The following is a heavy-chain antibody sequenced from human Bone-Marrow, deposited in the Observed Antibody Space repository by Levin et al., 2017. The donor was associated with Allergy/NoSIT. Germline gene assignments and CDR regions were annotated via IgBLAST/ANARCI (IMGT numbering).Heavy chain of an antibody. CDR3: TTDVGGPLGY. D-gene: IGHD1-26*01. CDR1: AFTFSNAW. CDR2: IKSKTNGGTT. J-gene: IGHJ4*02. Sequence: GESLKISCAAPAFTFSNAWMNWVRQAPGKGLEWVGRIKSKTNGGTTDYTAPVKGRFTISRDDSINTLFLQMNSLKTEDTAVYYCTTDVGGPLGYWGQGTLVTVSS. V-gene: IGHV3-15*07.